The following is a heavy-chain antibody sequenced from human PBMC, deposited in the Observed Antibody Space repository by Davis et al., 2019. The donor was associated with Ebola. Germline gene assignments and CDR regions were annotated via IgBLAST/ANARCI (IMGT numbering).Heavy chain of an antibody. J-gene: IGHJ4*02. CDR3: ARDKYYYGSENYYTNYFDY. CDR1: GFTFSYYY. V-gene: IGHV3-66*01. D-gene: IGHD3-10*01. CDR2: IYSGGST. Sequence: ESLKISCSASGFTFSYYYMSWVRQAPGKGLEWVSVIYSGGSTYYADSVKGRFTISRDNSKNTLYLQMNTLRAEDTAVYYCARDKYYYGSENYYTNYFDYWGQGTLVTVSS.